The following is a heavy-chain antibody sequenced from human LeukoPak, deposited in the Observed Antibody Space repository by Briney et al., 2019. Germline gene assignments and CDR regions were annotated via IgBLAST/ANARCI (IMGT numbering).Heavy chain of an antibody. CDR3: AKTTTGYSSGRYPGWPVDY. D-gene: IGHD6-19*01. CDR2: IFGSGGST. V-gene: IGHV3-23*01. Sequence: GGSLRLSCAASGFTFSTYAMYWVRQAPGKGLEWVSGIFGSGGSTHCADSVKGRFTISRDNSKDTVYLQMNSLRAEDTAVYYCAKTTTGYSSGRYPGWPVDYWGQGTLVTVSS. CDR1: GFTFSTYA. J-gene: IGHJ4*02.